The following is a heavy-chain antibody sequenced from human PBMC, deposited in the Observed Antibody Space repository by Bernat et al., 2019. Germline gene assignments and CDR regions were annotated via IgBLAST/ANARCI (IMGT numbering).Heavy chain of an antibody. CDR2: IWYDGSQT. CDR1: GFISSSYG. V-gene: IGHV3-33*06. Sequence: GESGGGVVQPGMSLTLSCAASGFISSSYGMDWVRQAPGKGLEWVAVIWYDGSQTHYADSVKGRFTISRDNSKNTLYLQMNSLRAEDTAVYYCAKLTRTMIVVVITPVDAFDIWGQGTMVTVSS. D-gene: IGHD3-22*01. CDR3: AKLTRTMIVVVITPVDAFDI. J-gene: IGHJ3*02.